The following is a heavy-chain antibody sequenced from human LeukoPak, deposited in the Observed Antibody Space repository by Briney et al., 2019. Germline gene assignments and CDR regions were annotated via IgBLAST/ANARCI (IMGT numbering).Heavy chain of an antibody. V-gene: IGHV3-7*01. CDR1: GFSISTYW. J-gene: IGHJ6*03. CDR3: ARVGRLGISQYMDV. D-gene: IGHD3-9*01. Sequence: GGSLRLSCEASGFSISTYWMTWVRQAPGKGLEWVATIKQDGTEKYYVVSVKGRFSVSRDNAKSSLYLQMDSLRLEDTAVYYCARVGRLGISQYMDVWGKGTTVTVSS. CDR2: IKQDGTEK.